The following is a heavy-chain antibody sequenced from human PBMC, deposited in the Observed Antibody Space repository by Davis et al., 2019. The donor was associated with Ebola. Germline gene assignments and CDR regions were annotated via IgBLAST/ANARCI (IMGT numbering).Heavy chain of an antibody. D-gene: IGHD3-3*01. Sequence: PGGSLRLSCAASGFTFTSYTMHWVRQAPGKGLEWVSSVNSPSNYIYYADSVKGRFTISRDNAKNSLYLQMNSLRDEDTAVYYCARGRRPTYDFWSGQELDAFDFWGQGTMVTVSS. V-gene: IGHV3-21*01. CDR3: ARGRRPTYDFWSGQELDAFDF. CDR1: GFTFTSYT. J-gene: IGHJ3*01. CDR2: VNSPSNYI.